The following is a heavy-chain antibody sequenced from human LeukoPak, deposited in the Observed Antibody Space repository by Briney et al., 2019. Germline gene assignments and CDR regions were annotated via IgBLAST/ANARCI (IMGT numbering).Heavy chain of an antibody. CDR2: IYYSGST. CDR3: ARDRLAVAADI. J-gene: IGHJ3*02. D-gene: IGHD6-19*01. Sequence: SETLSLTCSVSGDSISSGGYYWSWIRQHPGKGLEWIGYIYYSGSTYYNPSLKSRVTISVDTSKNQFSLKLSSVTAADTAVYYCARDRLAVAADIWGQGTMVTVSS. CDR1: GDSISSGGYY. V-gene: IGHV4-31*03.